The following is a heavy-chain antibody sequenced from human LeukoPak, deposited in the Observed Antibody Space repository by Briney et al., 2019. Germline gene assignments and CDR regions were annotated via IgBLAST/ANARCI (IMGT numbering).Heavy chain of an antibody. J-gene: IGHJ4*02. Sequence: SLRLSCAASGFTFDDYAMHWVRQAPGKGLEWVSGISWNSGSIGYADSVKGRFTISRDKAKNSLYLQMNSLRAEDMALYYCAKGRDTIGYCSSTSCYFDYWGQGTLVTVSS. CDR2: ISWNSGSI. V-gene: IGHV3-9*03. D-gene: IGHD2-2*01. CDR3: AKGRDTIGYCSSTSCYFDY. CDR1: GFTFDDYA.